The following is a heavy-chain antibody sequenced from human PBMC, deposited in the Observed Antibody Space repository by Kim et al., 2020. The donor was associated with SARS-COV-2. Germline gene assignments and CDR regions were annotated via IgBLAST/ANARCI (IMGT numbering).Heavy chain of an antibody. D-gene: IGHD1-1*01. CDR3: AGGPESNGHLLEY. V-gene: IGHV3-74*01. Sequence: FEDFGKGRFSISRDNSKRTLYLQMNSLRAEDSGVYYCAGGPESNGHLLEYWGQGTLVTVSS. J-gene: IGHJ4*02.